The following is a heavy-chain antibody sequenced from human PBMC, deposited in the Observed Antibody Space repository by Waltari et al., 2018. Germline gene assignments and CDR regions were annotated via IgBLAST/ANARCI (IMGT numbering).Heavy chain of an antibody. CDR2: ISNSGDSV. J-gene: IGHJ4*02. D-gene: IGHD3-16*01. CDR3: AKNWGGLDY. CDR1: GFSFNTFA. V-gene: IGHV3-23*01. Sequence: EVQLLESGGTLVQPGGSLRLSCVASGFSFNTFAVTWVRQAPGKGLGWVSGISNSGDSVYYADSVKGRFTISRDNSKNTLYLQMNSLRAEDTAVYYCAKNWGGLDYWGQGTLVTVSS.